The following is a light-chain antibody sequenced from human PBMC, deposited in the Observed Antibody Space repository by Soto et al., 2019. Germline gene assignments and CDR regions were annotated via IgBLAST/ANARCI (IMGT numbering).Light chain of an antibody. Sequence: DIQMTQSPSTLSASVGDRVTITCRASQSISSWLAWYQQKPGKAPKLLIYKASSLESGVPSRFSGSGSWTEFTLTISSLQPDDFATYYCQQYKSYSPYTFGQGTKRQIK. V-gene: IGKV1-5*03. CDR2: KAS. J-gene: IGKJ2*01. CDR1: QSISSW. CDR3: QQYKSYSPYT.